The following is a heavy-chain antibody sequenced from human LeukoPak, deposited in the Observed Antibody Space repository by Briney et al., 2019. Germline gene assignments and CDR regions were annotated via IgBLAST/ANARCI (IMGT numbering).Heavy chain of an antibody. CDR3: ARGVRRVTSYHFDY. D-gene: IGHD3-10*01. V-gene: IGHV4-31*03. Sequence: SQTLSLTCTISGGSITSGGYYWSWIRQHPGRGLEWIGYLSYIGSAYYSPSLKSRVTISPDRSKNQFSLKLSSVTAADAAVYFCARGVRRVTSYHFDYWGQGTLVTVPS. CDR1: GGSITSGGYY. CDR2: LSYIGSA. J-gene: IGHJ4*02.